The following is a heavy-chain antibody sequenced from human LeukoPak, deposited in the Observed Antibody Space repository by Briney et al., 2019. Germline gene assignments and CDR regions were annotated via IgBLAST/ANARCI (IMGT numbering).Heavy chain of an antibody. CDR1: GGSISSGDYY. Sequence: PSQTLSLTCTVSGGSISSGDYYWSWIRQPPGRGLEWIGYIYYSGSTYYNPSLKSRVTISVDTSKNQSSLKLSSVTAADTAVYYCARDYDFWSGSTGQLASMDVWGQGTTVTVSS. V-gene: IGHV4-30-4*01. CDR2: IYYSGST. D-gene: IGHD3-3*01. CDR3: ARDYDFWSGSTGQLASMDV. J-gene: IGHJ6*02.